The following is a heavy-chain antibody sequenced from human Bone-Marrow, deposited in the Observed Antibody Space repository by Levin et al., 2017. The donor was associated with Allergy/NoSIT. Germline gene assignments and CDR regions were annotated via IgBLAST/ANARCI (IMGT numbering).Heavy chain of an antibody. D-gene: IGHD3/OR15-3a*01. CDR2: IYYSGTT. CDR3: ARVDRNFDS. J-gene: IGHJ4*02. CDR1: GGSITYDGNY. Sequence: SETLSLTCTVSGGSITYDGNYWSWIRQHPGKGLEWIGYIYYSGTTFYNPSLESRVSISVDTSQNQFALNLKSVTAADTAIYYCARVDRNFDSWGQGTLVAVSS. V-gene: IGHV4-31*03.